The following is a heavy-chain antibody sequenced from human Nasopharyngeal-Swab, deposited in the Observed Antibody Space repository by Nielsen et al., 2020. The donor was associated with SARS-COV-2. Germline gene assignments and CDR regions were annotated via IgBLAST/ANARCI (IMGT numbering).Heavy chain of an antibody. CDR3: ARHYYGSGSYIDY. V-gene: IGHV5-51*01. D-gene: IGHD3-10*01. CDR2: IYPGDSDT. CDR1: GYRFTSDW. Sequence: GGSLRLSCKGSGYRFTSDWIGWARQMPGKGLEWMGIIYPGDSDTRYSPSFQGQVTISADKSISTAYLQWSSLKASDTAMYYCARHYYGSGSYIDYWGQGTLVTVSS. J-gene: IGHJ4*02.